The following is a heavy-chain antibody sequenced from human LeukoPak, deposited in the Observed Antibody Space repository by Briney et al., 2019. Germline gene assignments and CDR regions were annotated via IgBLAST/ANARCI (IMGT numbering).Heavy chain of an antibody. D-gene: IGHD3-3*01. Sequence: SVKVSCKASGGTFSSYAISWVRQAPGQGLEWMGGIIPIFGTANYAQKFQGRVTITADESTSTAYMELSSLRSEDTAVYYCAREGSITIFGVVRTNWFDPWGQGILVTVSS. CDR3: AREGSITIFGVVRTNWFDP. CDR2: IIPIFGTA. CDR1: GGTFSSYA. V-gene: IGHV1-69*13. J-gene: IGHJ5*02.